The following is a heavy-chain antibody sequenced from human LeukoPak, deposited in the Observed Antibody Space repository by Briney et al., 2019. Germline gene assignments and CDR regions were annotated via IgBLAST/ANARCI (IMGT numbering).Heavy chain of an antibody. CDR1: VYTFTGYY. J-gene: IGHJ4*02. CDR2: INPNSGGT. D-gene: IGHD1-26*01. Sequence: ASVKVSCKASVYTFTGYYMHWVRQAPGQGLEWMGWINPNSGGTNYAQKFQGRVTMTRDTSISTAYMELSRLRSDDTAVYYCARPEPGGGSGSYQGTFDYWGQGTLVTVSS. V-gene: IGHV1-2*02. CDR3: ARPEPGGGSGSYQGTFDY.